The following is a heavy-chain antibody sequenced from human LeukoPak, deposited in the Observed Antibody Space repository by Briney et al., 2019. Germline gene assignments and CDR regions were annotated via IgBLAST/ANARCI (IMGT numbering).Heavy chain of an antibody. J-gene: IGHJ6*02. CDR2: IISDGTST. V-gene: IGHV3-74*01. CDR3: ASWNYYYYGMDV. CDR1: GFTFSSYW. D-gene: IGHD1-1*01. Sequence: PGRPLRLSCAAAGFTFSSYWTGCVRHAPGKGLGWVSRIISDGTSTSYADSVKGRFTISRDNAKNTLYLQMNSLRAEDTAVYYCASWNYYYYGMDVWGQGTTVTVS.